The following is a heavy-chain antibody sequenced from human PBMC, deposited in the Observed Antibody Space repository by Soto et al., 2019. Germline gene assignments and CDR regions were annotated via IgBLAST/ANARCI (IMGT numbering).Heavy chain of an antibody. V-gene: IGHV4-39*01. J-gene: IGHJ4*02. D-gene: IGHD3-3*01. Sequence: QLQLQEAGPGLVKPSETLSLTCTVSGGSISSSSYYWGWIRQPPGKGLEWIGSIYYSGSTYYNPSLKIRVTLSVDTSKNQFSLKLSSVTAADTAVYYCARQYDFWSGYLDYWGQGTLVTVSS. CDR1: GGSISSSSYY. CDR3: ARQYDFWSGYLDY. CDR2: IYYSGST.